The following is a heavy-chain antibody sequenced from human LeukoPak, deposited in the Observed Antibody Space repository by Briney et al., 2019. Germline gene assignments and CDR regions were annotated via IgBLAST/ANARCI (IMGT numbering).Heavy chain of an antibody. Sequence: GGSLRLSCAASGFVVSSNYMTWVRQAPGRGLEWVSVIGHYGADIHYADSVEGRFTISRDNSANTLYLQMNSLRAEDTAVYYCAKYCGGDCFRNFDSWGQGTLVTVSS. V-gene: IGHV3-23*01. J-gene: IGHJ4*02. CDR2: IGHYGADI. CDR3: AKYCGGDCFRNFDS. D-gene: IGHD2-21*02. CDR1: GFVVSSNY.